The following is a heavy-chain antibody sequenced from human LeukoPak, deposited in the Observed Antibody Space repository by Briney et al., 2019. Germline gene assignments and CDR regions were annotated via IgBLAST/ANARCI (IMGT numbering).Heavy chain of an antibody. CDR1: GGSISSSSYY. D-gene: IGHD2-2*01. CDR3: AREGYCSSTSCYRLGDAFDI. V-gene: IGHV4-39*01. J-gene: IGHJ3*02. Sequence: SETLSLTCTVSGGSISSSSYYWGWIRQPPGKGLEWIGSIYYSGSTYYNPSLKSRVTISVDTSKNQFSLKLSSVTAADTAVYYCAREGYCSSTSCYRLGDAFDIWGQGTMVTVSS. CDR2: IYYSGST.